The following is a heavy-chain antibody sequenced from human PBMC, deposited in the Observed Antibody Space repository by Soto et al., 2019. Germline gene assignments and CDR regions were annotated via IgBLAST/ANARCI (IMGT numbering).Heavy chain of an antibody. D-gene: IGHD2-2*01. V-gene: IGHV4-31*03. CDR2: SSYGGAT. J-gene: IGHJ5*01. CDR3: ATDPGGPPLTRFDT. Sequence: QVQLRESGPGLMKPSQTLSLTCTVSGGSLRDVGHFWTWLRQRPGIGLVWVGYSSYGGATYYSPSLQSRVSTSVDPSKNQFSPTATSVTAADPAPYHCATDPGGPPLTRFDTWGHGTPVNVSA. CDR1: GGSLRDVGHF.